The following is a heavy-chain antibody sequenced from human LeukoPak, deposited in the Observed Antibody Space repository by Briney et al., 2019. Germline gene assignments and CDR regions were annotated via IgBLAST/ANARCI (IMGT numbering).Heavy chain of an antibody. D-gene: IGHD3-22*01. Sequence: GESLRISCKGSGYSFTNYWITWVRQMPGKGLECVGNIDPGDSYTTYRLSFQGHVTISADKSINTAYLQWSSLEASDTAIYFCARHLGGYTHFDYWGQGTLVTVSS. CDR3: ARHLGGYTHFDY. V-gene: IGHV5-10-1*01. CDR1: GYSFTNYW. CDR2: IDPGDSYT. J-gene: IGHJ4*02.